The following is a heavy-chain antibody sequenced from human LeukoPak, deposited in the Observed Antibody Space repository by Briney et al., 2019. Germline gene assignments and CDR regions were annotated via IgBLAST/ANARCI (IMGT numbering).Heavy chain of an antibody. D-gene: IGHD2-15*01. Sequence: GGSLRLSCAASGFTVSNYDMHWVRQAAGKGLEWVSVATTAGDTYYSGSVKGRFTISRENAKNSVYLQMNSLRAGDTAVYYCVRETCAGSTCYQLDSWGQGTLVTVSS. CDR3: VRETCAGSTCYQLDS. CDR2: ATTAGDT. V-gene: IGHV3-13*04. J-gene: IGHJ4*02. CDR1: GFTVSNYD.